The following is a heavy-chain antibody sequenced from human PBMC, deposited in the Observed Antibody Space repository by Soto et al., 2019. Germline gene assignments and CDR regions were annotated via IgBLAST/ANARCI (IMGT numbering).Heavy chain of an antibody. CDR2: ISWNSGSI. CDR1: GFTFDDYA. V-gene: IGHV3-9*01. CDR3: AKDSQGYYDSSGYLPNWFDP. J-gene: IGHJ5*02. Sequence: GGSLRLSCAASGFTFDDYAMHWVRQAPGKGLEWVSGISWNSGSIGYADSVKGRFTISRDNAKNSLYLQMNSLRAEDTTLYYCAKDSQGYYDSSGYLPNWFDPWGQGTLVTVSS. D-gene: IGHD3-22*01.